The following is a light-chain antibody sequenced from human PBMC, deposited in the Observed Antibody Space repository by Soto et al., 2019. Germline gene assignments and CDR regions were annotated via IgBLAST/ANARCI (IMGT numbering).Light chain of an antibody. V-gene: IGLV1-40*01. J-gene: IGLJ3*02. CDR1: SSNIGAGYD. CDR2: VNN. Sequence: QAVVTQPPSVSGAPGQRVTIPCTGSSSNIGAGYDVHWYQQLPGTAPKLLIYVNNNRPSGVPDRFSGAKSGTSASLAITGLQAEDEADYYCQSYDSSLSAWVFGGGTKLTVL. CDR3: QSYDSSLSAWV.